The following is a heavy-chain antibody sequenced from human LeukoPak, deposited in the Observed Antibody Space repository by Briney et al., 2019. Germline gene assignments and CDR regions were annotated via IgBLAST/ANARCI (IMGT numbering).Heavy chain of an antibody. D-gene: IGHD1-14*01. CDR3: TGSGLTGMRKYPRADYYYYGMDV. V-gene: IGHV4-34*01. Sequence: SETLSLTCAVPGGSFSGYLWSWLRQPPGKGLEWVGEINYNGEITNYNPSLKSRVTISVDTSKDQFSLKLTSVTAADTAVYYCTGSGLTGMRKYPRADYYYYGMDVWGQGAAVTVSS. J-gene: IGHJ6*02. CDR2: INYNGEIT. CDR1: GGSFSGYL.